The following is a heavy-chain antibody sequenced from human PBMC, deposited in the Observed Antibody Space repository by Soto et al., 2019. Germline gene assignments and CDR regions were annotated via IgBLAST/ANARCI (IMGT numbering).Heavy chain of an antibody. J-gene: IGHJ3*02. CDR1: GYTFTSYD. V-gene: IGHV1-8*01. D-gene: IGHD2-15*01. CDR3: AREEYCSGGSCFSVDAFDI. CDR2: MNPNSGNT. Sequence: QVQLVQSGAEVKKPGASVKVSRKASGYTFTSYDINWVRQATGQGLEWMGWMNPNSGNTGYAQKFQGRVTMTRNTSISTAYMELSSLRSEDTAVYYCAREEYCSGGSCFSVDAFDIWGQGTMVTVSS.